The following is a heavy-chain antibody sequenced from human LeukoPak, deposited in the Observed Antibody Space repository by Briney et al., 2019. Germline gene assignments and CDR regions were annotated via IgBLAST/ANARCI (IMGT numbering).Heavy chain of an antibody. CDR3: ARARVPAASDYYYYMDV. CDR2: ISSSSSYI. CDR1: GFTFSSYS. Sequence: GGSLRLSCAASGFTFSSYSMNWVRQAPGKGLEGVSSISSSSSYIYYADSVKGRFTISRDNAKNSLYLQMNSLRAEDTAVYYCARARVPAASDYYYYMDVWGKGTTVTVSS. V-gene: IGHV3-21*01. J-gene: IGHJ6*03. D-gene: IGHD2-2*01.